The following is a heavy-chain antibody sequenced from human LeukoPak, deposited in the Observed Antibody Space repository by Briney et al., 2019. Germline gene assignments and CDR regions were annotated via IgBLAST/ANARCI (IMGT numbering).Heavy chain of an antibody. CDR3: ARARGCSGGSCYLRYYYYYMDV. D-gene: IGHD2-15*01. J-gene: IGHJ6*03. CDR1: GGSISSYY. V-gene: IGHV4-34*01. Sequence: SETLSLTCTVSGGSISSYYWSWIRQPPGKGLEWIGEINHSGSTNYNPSLKSRVTISVDTSKNQFSLKLSSVTAADTAVYYCARARGCSGGSCYLRYYYYYMDVWGKGTTVTVSS. CDR2: INHSGST.